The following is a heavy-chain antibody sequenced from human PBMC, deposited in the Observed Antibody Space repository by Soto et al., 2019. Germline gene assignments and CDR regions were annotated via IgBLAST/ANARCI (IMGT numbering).Heavy chain of an antibody. CDR1: GGTISSGDYY. CDR3: ARGITIFGVVNRNFDY. J-gene: IGHJ4*02. Sequence: KPSETLSLTCTVAGGTISSGDYYWSWIRQPPGKGLEWIGYIYYSGSTYYNPSLKSRVTISVDTSKNQFSLKLSSVTAADTAVYYCARGITIFGVVNRNFDYWGQGTLVTVSS. D-gene: IGHD3-3*01. V-gene: IGHV4-30-4*01. CDR2: IYYSGST.